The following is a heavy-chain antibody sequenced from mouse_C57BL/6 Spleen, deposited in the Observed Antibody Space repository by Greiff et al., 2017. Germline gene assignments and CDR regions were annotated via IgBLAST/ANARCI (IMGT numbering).Heavy chain of an antibody. CDR2: ISSGSSTI. J-gene: IGHJ4*01. D-gene: IGHD2-4*01. CDR1: GFTFSDYG. Sequence: EVQLVESGGGLVKPGGSLKLSCAASGFTFSDYGMHWVRQAPEKGLEWVAYISSGSSTIYYADTVKGRFTISRDNAKNTLFLQMTSLRSEDTAMYYCARNDYYDYLYYYAMECWGQGAAVTVAS. V-gene: IGHV5-17*01. CDR3: ARNDYYDYLYYYAMEC.